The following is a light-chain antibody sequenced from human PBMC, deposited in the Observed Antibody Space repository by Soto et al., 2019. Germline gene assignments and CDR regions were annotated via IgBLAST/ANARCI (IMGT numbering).Light chain of an antibody. V-gene: IGLV1-47*01. CDR3: AAWDDSLSGRNV. J-gene: IGLJ1*01. CDR2: RNN. Sequence: QSVLTQPPSASGTPGQRVTISCSGSSSNIGSNYVYWYQQLPGTAPKLLIYRNNQRPSGVPDRCSGSKSGTSASLAISGLRSEDEADYYCAAWDDSLSGRNVFGTGTKLTVL. CDR1: SSNIGSNY.